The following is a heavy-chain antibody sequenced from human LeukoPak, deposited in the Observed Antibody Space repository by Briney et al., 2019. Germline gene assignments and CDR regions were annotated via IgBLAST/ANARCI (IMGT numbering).Heavy chain of an antibody. CDR1: GFTFTSYA. J-gene: IGHJ4*02. V-gene: IGHV3-23*01. D-gene: IGHD3-3*01. CDR2: ISGSGDKT. Sequence: PGGSLRLSCAASGFTFTSYAMSWVRQAPGKGLEWVSAISGSGDKTYNADSVKGRFTISRDNSKNTVYLQMNSLRAEDTAVYYCAKWGFLEWLLSVFDYWGQGTLVTVSS. CDR3: AKWGFLEWLLSVFDY.